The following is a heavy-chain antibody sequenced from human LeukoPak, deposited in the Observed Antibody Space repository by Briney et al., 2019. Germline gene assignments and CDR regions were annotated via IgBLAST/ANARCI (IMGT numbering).Heavy chain of an antibody. J-gene: IGHJ4*02. CDR2: INPSSTTI. D-gene: IGHD3-3*01. CDR3: ARDPNYDFWSGYYVAYFDY. CDR1: GFTFSTYS. V-gene: IGHV3-48*04. Sequence: GGSLRLSCAASGFTFSTYSMNWVRQAPGKGLEWVSYINPSSTTIYYADSVKGRFTISRDNAKDSLYLRMNSLRAEDTAVYYCARDPNYDFWSGYYVAYFDYWGQGTLVTVSS.